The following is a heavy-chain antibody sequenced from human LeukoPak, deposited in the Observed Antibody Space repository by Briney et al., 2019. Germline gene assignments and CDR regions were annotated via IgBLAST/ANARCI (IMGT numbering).Heavy chain of an antibody. J-gene: IGHJ5*02. V-gene: IGHV4-34*01. CDR2: INHSGST. CDR3: ARGSHYYDSSGYYVA. D-gene: IGHD3-22*01. CDR1: GGSFSGYY. Sequence: SETLSLTCAVYGGSFSGYYWSWIRQPPGKGLEWIGEINHSGSTNYNPSLKSRVTTSVDTSKNQFSLKLSSVTAADTAVYYCARGSHYYDSSGYYVAWGQGTLVTVSS.